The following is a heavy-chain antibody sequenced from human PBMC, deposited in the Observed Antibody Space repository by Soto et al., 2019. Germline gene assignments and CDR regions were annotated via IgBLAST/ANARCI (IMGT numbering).Heavy chain of an antibody. D-gene: IGHD3-22*01. Sequence: QVQLVQSGAEVKKPGSSVKVSCKASGGTFSSYAISWVRQAPGQGLEWMGGIIPIFGTANYAQKFQGRVTITGDESTSTAYMELSSLRSEDTAVYYCARDLPATMIVVPDAFDIWGQGTMVTVSS. J-gene: IGHJ3*02. V-gene: IGHV1-69*01. CDR1: GGTFSSYA. CDR2: IIPIFGTA. CDR3: ARDLPATMIVVPDAFDI.